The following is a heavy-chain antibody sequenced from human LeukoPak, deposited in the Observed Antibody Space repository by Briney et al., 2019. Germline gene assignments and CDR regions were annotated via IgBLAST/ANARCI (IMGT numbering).Heavy chain of an antibody. CDR2: IYHSGST. D-gene: IGHD5-24*01. V-gene: IGHV4-34*01. Sequence: SETLSLTCAVYGGSFSGYYWSWIRQPPGKGLEWIGSIYHSGSTYYNPSLKSRVTISVDTSKNQFSLKLSSVTAADTAVYYCARDDEMATISDYWGQGTLVTVSS. CDR3: ARDDEMATISDY. J-gene: IGHJ4*02. CDR1: GGSFSGYY.